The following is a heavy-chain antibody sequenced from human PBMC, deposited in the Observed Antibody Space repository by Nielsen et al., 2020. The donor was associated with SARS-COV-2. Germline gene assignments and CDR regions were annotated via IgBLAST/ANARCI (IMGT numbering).Heavy chain of an antibody. CDR3: ARDRYSSGSYHYYYGMDV. CDR2: IKQDGSEK. D-gene: IGHD3-10*01. V-gene: IGHV3-7*01. CDR1: GFTFSSYW. Sequence: GESLKISCAASGFTFSSYWMSWVRQAPGKGLEWVANIKQDGSEKYYVDSVKGRFTISRDNAKNSLYLQMNSLRAEDTAVYYCARDRYSSGSYHYYYGMDVWGRGTTVTVSS. J-gene: IGHJ6*02.